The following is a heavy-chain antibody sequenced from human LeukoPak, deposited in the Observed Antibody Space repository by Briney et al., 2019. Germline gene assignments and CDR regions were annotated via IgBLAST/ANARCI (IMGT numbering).Heavy chain of an antibody. V-gene: IGHV3-9*01. D-gene: IGHD1-26*01. J-gene: IGHJ3*02. CDR2: ISWNSGTI. CDR3: AKDRSGSYFDAFGI. CDR1: GFTLDDYA. Sequence: GGSLRLSCAASGFTLDDYAIHWVRQAPGKGLEWVSGISWNSGTIGYADSVKGRFTISRDNAKNSLYLQMNSLRAEDTALYYCAKDRSGSYFDAFGIWGQGTMVTVSS.